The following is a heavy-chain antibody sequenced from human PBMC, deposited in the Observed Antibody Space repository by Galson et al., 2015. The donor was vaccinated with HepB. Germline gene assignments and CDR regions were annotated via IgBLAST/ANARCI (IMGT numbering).Heavy chain of an antibody. J-gene: IGHJ6*02. CDR1: GFTFSSYS. CDR3: ARGDTAMVTVNYYYYYGMDV. Sequence: SLRLSCAASGFTFSSYSTNWVRQAPGKGLEWVSSISSSSSYIYYADSVKGRFTISRDDAKNSLYLQMNSLRAEDTAVYYWARGDTAMVTVNYYYYYGMDVWGQGTTVTVSS. D-gene: IGHD5-18*01. V-gene: IGHV3-21*01. CDR2: ISSSSSYI.